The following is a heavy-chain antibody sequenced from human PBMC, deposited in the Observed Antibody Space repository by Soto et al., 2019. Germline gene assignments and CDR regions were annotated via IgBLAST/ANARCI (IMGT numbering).Heavy chain of an antibody. CDR3: ARSNYGSGSYGFGLDV. V-gene: IGHV4-4*07. J-gene: IGHJ6*02. CDR1: GDSIRGYY. CDR2: IYASGST. Sequence: PSETLSLTCTVSGDSIRGYYWTWIRQPAGKGLEWIGRIYASGSTNYNPSLKSRVTMSVDTSKNQFSLEVTSATAADTAVYYCARSNYGSGSYGFGLDVWGQGTTVTVSS. D-gene: IGHD3-10*01.